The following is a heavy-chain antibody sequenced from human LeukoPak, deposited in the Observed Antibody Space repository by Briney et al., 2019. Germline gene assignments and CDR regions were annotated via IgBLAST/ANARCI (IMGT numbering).Heavy chain of an antibody. J-gene: IGHJ4*02. CDR2: IGGSSTSI. Sequence: GGSLRLSCAASGFTFSNYSMNWVRQAPGKGLEWVSSIGGSSTSIYYAGSVKGRFTISRDNAKNSLYLQMNSLRAEDTAVYYCAREEGKQQMEAFDYWGQGTLVTVSS. CDR3: AREEGKQQMEAFDY. D-gene: IGHD6-13*01. CDR1: GFTFSNYS. V-gene: IGHV3-21*06.